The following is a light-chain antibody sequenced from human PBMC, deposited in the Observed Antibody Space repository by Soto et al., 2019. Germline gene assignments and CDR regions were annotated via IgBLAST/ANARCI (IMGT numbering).Light chain of an antibody. CDR1: QTVSSSY. V-gene: IGKV3-20*01. CDR3: QQYDTSPRT. CDR2: GAS. J-gene: IGKJ1*01. Sequence: EIVLTQSPGTLSLSPGERATLSCRASQTVSSSYLAWYQKKPGQAPRLLIYGASIRANDIPDRFSGSGSGTDFTLTISRLEPEDFAVYYCQQYDTSPRTFGQGTKVEI.